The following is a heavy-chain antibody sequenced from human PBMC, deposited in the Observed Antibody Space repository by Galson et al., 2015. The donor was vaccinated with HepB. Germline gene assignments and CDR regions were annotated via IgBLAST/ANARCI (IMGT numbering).Heavy chain of an antibody. CDR3: ARQGYDYASGTYYNSDY. CDR2: IDPSDSYI. D-gene: IGHD3-10*01. CDR1: GYSFRSYW. J-gene: IGHJ4*02. V-gene: IGHV5-10-1*01. Sequence: QSGAEVKKPGESLRISCKGSGYSFRSYWISWVRQVPGKGLEWMGRIDPSDSYIKYSPSFQGHVIISADKSISTAYLQWSSLKASDTATYYCARQGYDYASGTYYNSDYWGQGTLVTVSS.